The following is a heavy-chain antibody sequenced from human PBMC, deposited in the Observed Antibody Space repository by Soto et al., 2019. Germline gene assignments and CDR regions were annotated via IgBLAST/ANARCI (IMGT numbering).Heavy chain of an antibody. Sequence: GGSLRLSCAASGFTFSSYAMRWARQAPGKGLEWVSAISGSGGSTYYADSVKGRFTISRDNSKNTLYLQMNSLRAEDTAVYYCANLRLWQSGGYWGQGTLVNVSS. J-gene: IGHJ4*02. D-gene: IGHD2-21*01. V-gene: IGHV3-23*01. CDR1: GFTFSSYA. CDR3: ANLRLWQSGGY. CDR2: ISGSGGST.